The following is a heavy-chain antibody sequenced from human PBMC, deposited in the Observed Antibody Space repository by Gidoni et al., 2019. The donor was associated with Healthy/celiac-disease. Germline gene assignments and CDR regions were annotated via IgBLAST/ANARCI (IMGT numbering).Heavy chain of an antibody. D-gene: IGHD4-17*01. J-gene: IGHJ4*02. CDR1: GFTFSSYA. Sequence: EVQLLESGGGLVQPGGSLRLSCAASGFTFSSYAMSWVRQAPGKGLEWVSAISGSGGSTYYADSVKGRFTISRDKSKNTLYLQMNSLRAEDTAVYYCAKTGYGDPIVPVYYFDYWGQGTLVTVSS. CDR2: ISGSGGST. V-gene: IGHV3-23*01. CDR3: AKTGYGDPIVPVYYFDY.